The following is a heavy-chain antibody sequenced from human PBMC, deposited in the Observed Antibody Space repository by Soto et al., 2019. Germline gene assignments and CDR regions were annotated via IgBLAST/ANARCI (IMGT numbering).Heavy chain of an antibody. J-gene: IGHJ3*02. CDR1: GFTFGDYY. Sequence: GESLKISCAASGFTFGDYYMSWIRQAPGKGLEWLSYISRGGNTIYYADSVRGRFTISRDNAKNSLYLHMNSLRAEDTAVFYCARVGSGWYLDIWGQGTMVTVSS. CDR2: ISRGGNTI. V-gene: IGHV3-11*01. CDR3: ARVGSGWYLDI. D-gene: IGHD6-19*01.